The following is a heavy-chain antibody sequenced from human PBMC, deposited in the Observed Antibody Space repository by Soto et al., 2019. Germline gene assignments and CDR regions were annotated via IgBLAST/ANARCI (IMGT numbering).Heavy chain of an antibody. V-gene: IGHV3-33*01. CDR2: IWYDGSNK. CDR1: GFTLRSYG. Sequence: PGGCLRLSCAASGFTLRSYGMHWVRQAPGKGLEWVAVIWYDGSNKYYADSVKGRFTISRDNSKNTLYLQMNSLRAEDTAVYYCARALYSGYDQGIDYWGQGTLVTVSS. D-gene: IGHD5-12*01. CDR3: ARALYSGYDQGIDY. J-gene: IGHJ4*02.